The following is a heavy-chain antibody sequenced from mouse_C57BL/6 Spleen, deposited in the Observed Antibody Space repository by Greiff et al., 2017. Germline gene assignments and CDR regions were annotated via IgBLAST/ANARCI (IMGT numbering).Heavy chain of an antibody. D-gene: IGHD4-1*01. J-gene: IGHJ1*03. CDR3: ARGDSLGFDV. Sequence: EVKVEESGPGLVKPSQSLSLTCSVTGYSITSGYYWNWIRQFPGNKLEWMGYISYDGSNNYNPSLKNRISITRDTSKNQFFLKLNSVTTEDTATYYCARGDSLGFDVWGTGTTVTVSS. V-gene: IGHV3-6*01. CDR1: GYSITSGYY. CDR2: ISYDGSN.